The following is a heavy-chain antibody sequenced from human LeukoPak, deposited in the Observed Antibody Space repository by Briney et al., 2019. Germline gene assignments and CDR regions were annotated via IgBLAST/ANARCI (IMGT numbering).Heavy chain of an antibody. Sequence: SETLSLTCTVSGGSISSYYWSWIRQPPGKGLEWIGYIYYSGSTNYNPSLKSRVTTSVDTSKNQFSLKLSSVTAADTAVYYCARGVKPVAAYFDYWGQGTLVTVSS. CDR1: GGSISSYY. CDR2: IYYSGST. CDR3: ARGVKPVAAYFDY. D-gene: IGHD6-19*01. V-gene: IGHV4-59*01. J-gene: IGHJ4*02.